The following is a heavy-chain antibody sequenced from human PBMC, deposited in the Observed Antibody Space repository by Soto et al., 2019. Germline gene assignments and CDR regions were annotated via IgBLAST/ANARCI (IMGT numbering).Heavy chain of an antibody. D-gene: IGHD3-22*01. V-gene: IGHV3-64*02. CDR2: ISSNGSST. Sequence: EVQLVESGEGLVQPGGSLRLSCAASGFTFSSYAMHWVRQAPGKGLEYVSAISSNGSSTYYADSVKGRFTISRDNSKNTLYLQMGSLRAEDMAVYYCARVFYDSSGYYYDYWGQGTLVTVSS. J-gene: IGHJ4*02. CDR1: GFTFSSYA. CDR3: ARVFYDSSGYYYDY.